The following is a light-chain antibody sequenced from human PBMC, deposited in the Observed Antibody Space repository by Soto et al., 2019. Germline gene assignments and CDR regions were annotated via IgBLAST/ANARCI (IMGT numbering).Light chain of an antibody. Sequence: VLTHSPCTLSLSPGEIAPFCRRASQSVSSSYLAWYQQKPGQAPRLLIYGASSRATGIPDRFSGSGSGTDFTLTISRLEPEDFAVYYCQQYGSSRTFGQGTKVDIK. J-gene: IGKJ1*01. CDR3: QQYGSSRT. CDR2: GAS. CDR1: QSVSSSY. V-gene: IGKV3-20*01.